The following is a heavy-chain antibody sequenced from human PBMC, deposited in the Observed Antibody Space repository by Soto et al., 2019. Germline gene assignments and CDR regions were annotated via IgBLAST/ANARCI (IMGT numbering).Heavy chain of an antibody. J-gene: IGHJ3*02. CDR1: GGTFSSYA. CDR2: IIPIFGIA. D-gene: IGHD3-10*01. Sequence: ASVKVSCKASGGTFSSYAISWVRQAPGQGLEWMGGIIPIFGIANYAQKFQGRVTITADKSTSTAYMELSSLRSEDTAVYYCAVSDSPTRGVTMVRGVIITAFDIWGQGTMVTVSS. V-gene: IGHV1-69*10. CDR3: AVSDSPTRGVTMVRGVIITAFDI.